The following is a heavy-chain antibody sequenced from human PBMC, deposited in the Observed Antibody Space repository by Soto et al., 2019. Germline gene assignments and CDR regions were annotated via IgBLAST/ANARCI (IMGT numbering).Heavy chain of an antibody. Sequence: QVQLQESGPGLVKPAETLSLTCTVSGGSNSSYYWSWIRQSPGQGLEWIGYMCYSGSTTYNPSLNSPVTISLHTSNNQFTLDLNSVTAADTAVYYCARARNFLTGLYKGGFYYFDYWGQGTLVTVSS. J-gene: IGHJ4*02. CDR3: ARARNFLTGLYKGGFYYFDY. V-gene: IGHV4-59*01. CDR2: MCYSGST. D-gene: IGHD3-9*01. CDR1: GGSNSSYY.